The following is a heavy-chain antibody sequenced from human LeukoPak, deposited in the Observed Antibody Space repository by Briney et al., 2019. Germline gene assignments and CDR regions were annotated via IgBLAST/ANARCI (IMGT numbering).Heavy chain of an antibody. J-gene: IGHJ4*02. D-gene: IGHD7-27*01. CDR2: ISWNGGST. V-gene: IGHV3-43D*04. CDR1: GFTFEDYA. Sequence: GGSLRLSCAASGFTFEDYAMLWVRQAPGKGLEWVSLISWNGGSTYYADSVKGRFTISRDNSKNCLYLQMNGLRPEDTALYYCAKAQNWAFDYWGQGTLVTVSS. CDR3: AKAQNWAFDY.